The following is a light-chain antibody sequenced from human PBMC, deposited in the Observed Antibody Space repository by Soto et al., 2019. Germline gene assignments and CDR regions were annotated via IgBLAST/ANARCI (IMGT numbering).Light chain of an antibody. J-gene: IGKJ1*01. CDR3: QHYNKWPPWT. CDR2: GAS. V-gene: IGKV3-15*01. CDR1: QSVSSN. Sequence: EIVMTQSPATLSVSPGERATLSCRASQSVSSNLAWYQQKPGQAPRLLIYGASTRATGIPARFSGSGSGTVFTLSIISLRSEDFAVYYCQHYNKWPPWTFGQGTKVEIK.